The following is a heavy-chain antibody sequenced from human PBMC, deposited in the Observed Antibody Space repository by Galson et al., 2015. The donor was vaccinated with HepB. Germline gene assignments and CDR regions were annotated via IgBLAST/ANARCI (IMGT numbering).Heavy chain of an antibody. CDR1: GFTFSSYG. V-gene: IGHV3-30*18. D-gene: IGHD5-18*01. J-gene: IGHJ4*02. CDR2: ISYDGSNK. CDR3: AKGARIQLWLESSFDY. Sequence: SLRLSCAASGFTFSSYGMHWVRQAPGKGLEWVAVISYDGSNKYYADSVKGRFTISRDNSKNTLCLQMNSLRAEDTAVYYCAKGARIQLWLESSFDYWGQGTLVTVSS.